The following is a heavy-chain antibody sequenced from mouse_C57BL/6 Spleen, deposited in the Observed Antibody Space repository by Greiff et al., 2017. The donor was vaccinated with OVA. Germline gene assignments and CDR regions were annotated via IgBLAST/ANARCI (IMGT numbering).Heavy chain of an antibody. CDR1: GYAFSSSW. CDR2: IYPGDGDT. D-gene: IGHD2-12*01. Sequence: VKLQESGPELVKPGASVKISCKASGYAFSSSWMNWVKQRPGKGLEWIGRIYPGDGDTNYNGKFKGKATLTADKSSSTAYMQLSSLTSEDSAVYFCASDSYYFDYWGQGTTLTVSS. V-gene: IGHV1-82*01. J-gene: IGHJ2*01. CDR3: ASDSYYFDY.